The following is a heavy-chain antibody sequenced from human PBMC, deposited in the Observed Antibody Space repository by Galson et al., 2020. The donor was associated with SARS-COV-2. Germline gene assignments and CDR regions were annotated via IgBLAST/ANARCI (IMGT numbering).Heavy chain of an antibody. Sequence: QAGGSLRLSCAASVFTFTNYGINWVRQAPGKGLEWVSYISSSSNSIYYADSVKGRFSISRDNAKNTVYLQMNSLRAEDTAMYYCARGRQWEHVDYWGQGTLVTVSS. J-gene: IGHJ4*02. CDR1: VFTFTNYG. V-gene: IGHV3-48*04. CDR2: ISSSSNSI. D-gene: IGHD1-26*01. CDR3: ARGRQWEHVDY.